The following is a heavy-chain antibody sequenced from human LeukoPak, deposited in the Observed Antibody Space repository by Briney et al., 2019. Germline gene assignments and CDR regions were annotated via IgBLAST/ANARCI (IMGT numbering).Heavy chain of an antibody. Sequence: GGSLRLSCAASGFTFSSYAMHWVRQAPGKGLEWVAVISYDGSNKYYADSVKGRFTISRDNSKNTLYLQMSSLRAEDTAVYYCVKAAGRSHFDYWGQGTLVTVSS. J-gene: IGHJ4*02. CDR1: GFTFSSYA. D-gene: IGHD1-14*01. CDR2: ISYDGSNK. CDR3: VKAAGRSHFDY. V-gene: IGHV3-30*14.